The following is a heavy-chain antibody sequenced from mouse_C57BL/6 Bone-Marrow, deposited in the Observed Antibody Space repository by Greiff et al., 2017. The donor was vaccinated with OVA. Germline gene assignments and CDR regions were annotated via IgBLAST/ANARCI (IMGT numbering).Heavy chain of an antibody. J-gene: IGHJ2*01. CDR3: ARHGLGPFDY. Sequence: EVHLVESGGDLVKPGGSLKLSCAASGFTFSSYGMSWVRQTPDKRLEWVATISSGGSYTYYPDSVKGRFTISRDNAENTLYLQMSSLKSEDTAMYYCARHGLGPFDYWGQGTTLTVSS. V-gene: IGHV5-6*01. CDR2: ISSGGSYT. CDR1: GFTFSSYG. D-gene: IGHD4-1*01.